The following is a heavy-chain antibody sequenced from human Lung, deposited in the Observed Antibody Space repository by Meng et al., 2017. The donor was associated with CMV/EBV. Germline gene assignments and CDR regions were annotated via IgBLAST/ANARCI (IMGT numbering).Heavy chain of an antibody. V-gene: IGHV3-48*03. J-gene: IGHJ6*02. CDR3: ARVPRSRYYYYGMDV. CDR1: GFTFSSYE. D-gene: IGHD3-10*01. CDR2: ISSSGSTI. Sequence: SCAASGFTFSSYEMNWVRQAPGKGLEWVSYISSSGSTIYYADSVKGRFTISRDNAKNSLYLQMNSLRAEDTAVYYCARVPRSRYYYYGMDVWGQGXTVTVSS.